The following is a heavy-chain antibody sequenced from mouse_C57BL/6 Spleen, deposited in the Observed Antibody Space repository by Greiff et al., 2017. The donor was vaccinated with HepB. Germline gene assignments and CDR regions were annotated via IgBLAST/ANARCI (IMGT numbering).Heavy chain of an antibody. CDR3: ARGRSGRGYAMDY. D-gene: IGHD3-2*02. CDR2: ISSGSSTI. J-gene: IGHJ4*01. V-gene: IGHV5-17*01. Sequence: EVKLVESGGGLVKPGGSLKLSCAASGFTFSDYGMHWVRQAPEKGLEWVAYISSGSSTIYYADTVKGRFTISRDNAKNTLFLQMTSLRSEDTAMYYCARGRSGRGYAMDYWGQGTSVTVSS. CDR1: GFTFSDYG.